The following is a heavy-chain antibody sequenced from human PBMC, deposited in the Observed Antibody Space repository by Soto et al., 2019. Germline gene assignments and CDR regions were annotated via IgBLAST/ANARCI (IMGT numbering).Heavy chain of an antibody. J-gene: IGHJ3*02. CDR2: IIPIFGTA. V-gene: IGHV1-69*13. CDR1: GGTFSSYA. Sequence: SVKVSWKASGGTFSSYAISWVRQAPGQGLEWMGGIIPIFGTANYAQKFQGRVTITADESTSTAYMELSSLRSEDTAVYYCARDLEYYDILTGPNGRYNAFDIWGQGTMVTVSS. CDR3: ARDLEYYDILTGPNGRYNAFDI. D-gene: IGHD3-9*01.